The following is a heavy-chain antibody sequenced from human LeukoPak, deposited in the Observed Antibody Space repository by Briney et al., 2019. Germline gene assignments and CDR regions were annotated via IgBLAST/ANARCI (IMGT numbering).Heavy chain of an antibody. J-gene: IGHJ5*02. Sequence: GESLKISCKGSGYSFTNYWINWVRQMPGKGLEWMGRIDPSDSYTNYSPSFQGHVTISADKSISTAYLQWSSLKASDTAMYYCARHSLYCSGGSCYSRNWFDPWGQGTLFTVSS. CDR1: GYSFTNYW. V-gene: IGHV5-10-1*01. CDR2: IDPSDSYT. D-gene: IGHD2-15*01. CDR3: ARHSLYCSGGSCYSRNWFDP.